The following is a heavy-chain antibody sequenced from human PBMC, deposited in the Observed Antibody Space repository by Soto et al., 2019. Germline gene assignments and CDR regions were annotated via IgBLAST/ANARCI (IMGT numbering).Heavy chain of an antibody. CDR2: ISSSSSTI. CDR3: AGRVGATYY. V-gene: IGHV3-48*02. D-gene: IGHD1-26*01. J-gene: IGHJ4*02. Sequence: EVQLVESGGGLVQPGGSLILSCAASGFTFSSYSMNWVRQAPGKGLEWVAYISSSSSTIYYADSVKGRFTISRDNAKNSLYLQMSSLRDEDTAVYYCAGRVGATYYWGQGTLVTVSS. CDR1: GFTFSSYS.